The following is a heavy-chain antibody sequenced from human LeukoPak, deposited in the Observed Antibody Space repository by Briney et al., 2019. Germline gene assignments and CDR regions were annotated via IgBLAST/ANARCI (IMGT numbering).Heavy chain of an antibody. V-gene: IGHV3-73*01. D-gene: IGHD6-13*01. Sequence: GGSLRLSCAASGFTFSGSAMHWVRQASGKGLEWVGRIGSKANSYATAYAASVKGRFTISRDDSKNTAYLQMNSLKTEDTAVYYCTRAASWYDNWFDPWGQGTLVTVSS. CDR3: TRAASWYDNWFDP. CDR1: GFTFSGSA. J-gene: IGHJ5*02. CDR2: IGSKANSYAT.